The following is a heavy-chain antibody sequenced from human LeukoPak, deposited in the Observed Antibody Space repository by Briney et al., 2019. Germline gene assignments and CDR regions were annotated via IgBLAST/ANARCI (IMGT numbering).Heavy chain of an antibody. D-gene: IGHD4-23*01. CDR1: GGTFSSYA. J-gene: IGHJ3*02. CDR2: IIPIFGTA. V-gene: IGHV1-69*05. Sequence: SVKVSCKASGGTFSSYAISWVRQAPGQGLEWMGGIIPIFGTANYAQKFQGRVTMTTDTSTSTAYMELRSLRSDDTAVYYCARGPRRATVVTPGDAFDIWGQGTMVTVSS. CDR3: ARGPRRATVVTPGDAFDI.